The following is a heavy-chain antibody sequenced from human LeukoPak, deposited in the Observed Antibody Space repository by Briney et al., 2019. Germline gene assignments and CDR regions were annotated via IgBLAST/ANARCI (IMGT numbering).Heavy chain of an antibody. D-gene: IGHD6-13*01. CDR1: GYSFINNW. CDR2: INPSGGST. Sequence: ASVKVSCKASGYSFINNWMHWVRQAPGQGLEWMGIINPSGGSTSYAQKFQGRVTMTRDMSTSTVYMELSSLRSEDTAVYYCARARGYSSSWYAFDIWGQGTMVTVSS. V-gene: IGHV1-46*01. J-gene: IGHJ3*02. CDR3: ARARGYSSSWYAFDI.